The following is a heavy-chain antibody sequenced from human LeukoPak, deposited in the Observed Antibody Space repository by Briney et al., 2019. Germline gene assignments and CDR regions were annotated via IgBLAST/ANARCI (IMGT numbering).Heavy chain of an antibody. CDR1: GVTVSSNY. CDR3: ARWYCDSLNCYYDY. CDR2: LYSDGTT. D-gene: IGHD2-21*02. J-gene: IGHJ4*02. Sequence: GGSLRLSCAAAGVTVSSNYMSWVRQVPGRGLEWVSMLYSDGTTHYLDSVKGRFSISRDSSKNTLYLQMNSLRVEDTAVYYCARWYCDSLNCYYDYWGQGTLVTVSS. V-gene: IGHV3-53*01.